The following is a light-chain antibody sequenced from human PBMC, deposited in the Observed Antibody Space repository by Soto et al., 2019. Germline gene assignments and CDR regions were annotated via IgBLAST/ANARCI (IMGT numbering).Light chain of an antibody. CDR2: EDN. J-gene: IGLJ2*01. Sequence: NFMLTQPHSVSESPGKTVTISCTRSSGSIASNYVQWYQQRPGSAPTTVIYEDNQRPSGVPDRFSGSIDSSSNSASLTISGQKTEDEADYYCQSYDRSVVVFGGGTKVTVL. CDR1: SGSIASNY. CDR3: QSYDRSVVV. V-gene: IGLV6-57*04.